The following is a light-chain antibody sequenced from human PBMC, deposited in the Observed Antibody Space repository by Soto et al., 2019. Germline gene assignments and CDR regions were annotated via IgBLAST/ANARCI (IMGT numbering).Light chain of an antibody. CDR2: EVS. CDR3: QSYDGGLSGYV. Sequence: QSALTQPASVSGSPGQSITISCTGTSSDVGGYNYVSWYQHHPGKAPKLMIYEVSNRPSGVSNRFSGSKSGTSASLAITGLQADDEADYYCQSYDGGLSGYVFGTGTKLTVL. CDR1: SSDVGGYNY. V-gene: IGLV2-14*01. J-gene: IGLJ1*01.